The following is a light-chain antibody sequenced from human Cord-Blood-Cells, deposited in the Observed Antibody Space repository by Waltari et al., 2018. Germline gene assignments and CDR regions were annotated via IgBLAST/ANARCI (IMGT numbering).Light chain of an antibody. CDR2: DAS. J-gene: IGKJ5*01. CDR3: QQRSNWPPIT. V-gene: IGKV3-11*01. Sequence: EIVLTQSPATLSLSQGDRATLSCRASQSVSSYSAWYQQKPGQAPRLLIYDASNRATGIPARFSGSGSGTDFTLTISSLEPEDFAVYYCQQRSNWPPITFGQGTRLEIK. CDR1: QSVSSY.